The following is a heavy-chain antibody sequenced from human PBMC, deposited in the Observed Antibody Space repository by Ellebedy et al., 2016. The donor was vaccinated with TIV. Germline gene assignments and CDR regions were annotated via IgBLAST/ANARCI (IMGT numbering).Heavy chain of an antibody. CDR1: GYTFTKYG. V-gene: IGHV1-18*04. J-gene: IGHJ5*02. CDR3: TRGFYEKFDP. CDR2: ISGYNGDT. Sequence: ASVKVSCKASGYTFTKYGISWVRQAPGQGPEWMGWISGYNGDTNYAQKFQGRVTMTIDTSTSTVYMELRSLSFDDTAVYYCTRGFYEKFDPWGQGTLVTVS. D-gene: IGHD5/OR15-5a*01.